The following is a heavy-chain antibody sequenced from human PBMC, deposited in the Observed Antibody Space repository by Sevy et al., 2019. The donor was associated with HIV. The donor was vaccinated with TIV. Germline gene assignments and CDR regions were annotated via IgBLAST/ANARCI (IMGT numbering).Heavy chain of an antibody. CDR3: SREGLLWFGELWGNFDY. CDR2: IYYSGSA. V-gene: IGHV4-39*02. J-gene: IGHJ4*02. Sequence: SETLSLTCTVSGGSISSSSYYWGWIRQPPGKGLEWIGSIYYSGSAYYNPSLKSRVTISVDTSKNQFSLKLSSVTAADTAVYYWSREGLLWFGELWGNFDYWGQGTLVTVSS. CDR1: GGSISSSSYY. D-gene: IGHD3-10*01.